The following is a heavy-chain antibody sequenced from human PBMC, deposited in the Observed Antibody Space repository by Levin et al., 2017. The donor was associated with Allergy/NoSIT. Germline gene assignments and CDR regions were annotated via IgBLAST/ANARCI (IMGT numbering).Heavy chain of an antibody. CDR1: GYSFTSYW. Sequence: KVSCKGSGYSFTSYWIGWVRQMPGKGLEWMGIIYPGDSDTRYSPSFQGQVTISADKSISTAYLQWSSLKASDTAMYYCARQVMITFGEVIGALDYWGQGTLVTVSS. J-gene: IGHJ4*02. V-gene: IGHV5-51*01. CDR2: IYPGDSDT. D-gene: IGHD3-16*02. CDR3: ARQVMITFGEVIGALDY.